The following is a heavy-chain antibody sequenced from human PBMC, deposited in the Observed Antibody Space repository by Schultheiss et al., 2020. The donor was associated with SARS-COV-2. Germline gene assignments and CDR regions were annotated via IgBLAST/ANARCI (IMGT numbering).Heavy chain of an antibody. J-gene: IGHJ4*02. V-gene: IGHV4-34*01. CDR3: ARGRDYYDSSGYSLENEFDY. CDR1: GGSFSGYY. CDR2: INHSGST. Sequence: SETLSLTCAVYGGSFSGYYWSWIRQPPGKGLEWIGEINHSGSTNYNPSLKSRVTISVDTSKNQFSLKLSSVTAADTAVYYCARGRDYYDSSGYSLENEFDYWGQGTLGTVSS. D-gene: IGHD3-22*01.